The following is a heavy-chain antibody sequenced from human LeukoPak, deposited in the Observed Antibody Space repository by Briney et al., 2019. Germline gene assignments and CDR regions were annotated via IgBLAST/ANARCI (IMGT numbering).Heavy chain of an antibody. CDR2: IRYDGSNK. V-gene: IGHV3-30*02. CDR3: AKAQLWWNQSPYYYYYYMDV. Sequence: GGSLRLSCAASGLTFSSYGMHWVRQAPGKGLEWVAFIRYDGSNKYYADSVKGRFTISRDNSKNTLYLQMNSLRAEDTAVYYCAKAQLWWNQSPYYYYYYMDVWGKGTTVTVSS. D-gene: IGHD2-21*01. J-gene: IGHJ6*03. CDR1: GLTFSSYG.